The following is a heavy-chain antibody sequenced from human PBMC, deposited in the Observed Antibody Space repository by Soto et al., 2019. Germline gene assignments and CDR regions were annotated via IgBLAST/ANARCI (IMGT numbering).Heavy chain of an antibody. J-gene: IGHJ4*02. V-gene: IGHV1-69*01. CDR1: GGTFSSYA. Sequence: QVQLVQSGAEVKKPGSSVKVSCTASGGTFSSYAISWVRQAPGQGLEWMGGIIPIFGTANYAQKFQGRVTITADESTSTAYMELSSLRSEDTAVYYCARASTTGTTQYYFDYWGQGTLVTVSS. CDR2: IIPIFGTA. CDR3: ARASTTGTTQYYFDY. D-gene: IGHD1-1*01.